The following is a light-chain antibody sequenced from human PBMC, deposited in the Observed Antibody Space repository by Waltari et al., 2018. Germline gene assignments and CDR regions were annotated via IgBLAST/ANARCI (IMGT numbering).Light chain of an antibody. CDR2: WAS. J-gene: IGKJ2*01. CDR1: QTILFNSTNRNY. V-gene: IGKV4-1*01. Sequence: DIGMTQSPDSLAVSLGARATINCKSSQTILFNSTNRNYLAWYQQKAGRPPKVVIYWASTRESGVPDRFSGSGSGTDFTLTISNLQAEDVAVYYCQQYYSSPYTFGQGTKLEIK. CDR3: QQYYSSPYT.